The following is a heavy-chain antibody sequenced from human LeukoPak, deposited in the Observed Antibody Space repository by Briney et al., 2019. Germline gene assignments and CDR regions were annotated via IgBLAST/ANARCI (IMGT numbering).Heavy chain of an antibody. D-gene: IGHD2-15*01. V-gene: IGHV1-69*05. CDR3: ARGTLGYCSGGSCYSDWFDP. CDR2: IIPIFGTA. Sequence: SVKVSCKTSGGTFNNSAISWVRQAPGQGLEWMGRIIPIFGTANYAQKFQGRVTITTDESTSTAYMELSSLRSEDTAVYYCARGTLGYCSGGSCYSDWFDPWGQGTLVTVSS. CDR1: GGTFNNSA. J-gene: IGHJ5*02.